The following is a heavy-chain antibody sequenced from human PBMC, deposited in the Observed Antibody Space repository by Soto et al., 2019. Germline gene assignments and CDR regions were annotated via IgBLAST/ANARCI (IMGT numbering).Heavy chain of an antibody. CDR3: ARSLTPTVTTDY. CDR2: IYYSGST. V-gene: IGHV4-59*01. CDR1: GGSISSYY. J-gene: IGHJ4*02. Sequence: SETLSLTCTVSGGSISSYYWSWIRQPPGKGLEWIGYIYYSGSTNYNPSLKSRVTISVATSKNQFSLKLSSVTAADTAVYYCARSLTPTVTTDYWGQGTLVTVSS. D-gene: IGHD4-17*01.